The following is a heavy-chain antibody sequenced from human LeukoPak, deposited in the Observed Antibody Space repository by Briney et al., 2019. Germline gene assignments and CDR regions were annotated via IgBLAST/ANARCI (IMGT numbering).Heavy chain of an antibody. J-gene: IGHJ3*02. CDR3: ARGQPVFDAFDI. V-gene: IGHV1-69*04. D-gene: IGHD1-1*01. CDR1: GGTFSSYA. Sequence: SVEVSCKASGGTFSSYAISWVRQAPGQGLEWMGRIIPILGIANYAQKFQGRVTITADKSTSTAYMELSSLRSEDTAVYYCARGQPVFDAFDIWGQGTMVTVSS. CDR2: IIPILGIA.